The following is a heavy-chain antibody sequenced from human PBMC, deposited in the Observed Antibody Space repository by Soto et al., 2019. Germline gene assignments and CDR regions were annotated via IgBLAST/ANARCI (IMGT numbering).Heavy chain of an antibody. D-gene: IGHD3-3*01. CDR2: IKSKTDGGTK. CDR3: FWRGYYPGGFDY. CDR1: GFTFSNAW. V-gene: IGHV3-15*07. Sequence: EVQLVESGGGLVKPGGSLRLSCAASGFTFSNAWMNWVRQAPGKGLEWVGRIKSKTDGGTKDYAAPVKGRFTISRDDSKNTLYLQMNSLKTEDTAVYYCFWRGYYPGGFDYWGQGTLVTVSS. J-gene: IGHJ4*02.